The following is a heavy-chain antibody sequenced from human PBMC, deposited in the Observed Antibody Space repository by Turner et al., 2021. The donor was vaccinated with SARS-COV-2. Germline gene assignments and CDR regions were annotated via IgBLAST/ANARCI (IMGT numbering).Heavy chain of an antibody. Sequence: QVQLVKSGAEVKKPGASVKVSCKASGYTFAGYYIHWVRQAPGQGLKWMGWINPNSGGTNYAQRFQGRVTMTGDTSISTAYMELSTLRSDDTAVYYCARSVSWLQSLTVDYWGQGTLVTVSS. V-gene: IGHV1-2*02. CDR2: INPNSGGT. J-gene: IGHJ4*02. CDR1: GYTFAGYY. CDR3: ARSVSWLQSLTVDY. D-gene: IGHD5-12*01.